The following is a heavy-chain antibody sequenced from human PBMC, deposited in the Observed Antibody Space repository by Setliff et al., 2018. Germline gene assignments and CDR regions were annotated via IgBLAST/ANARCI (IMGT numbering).Heavy chain of an antibody. CDR3: ARGGSDYDILTGYLFGY. CDR1: GFTFTNYI. Sequence: LRLSCAASGFTFTNYIIHWVRQAPGKGLEWVSAIGTAGDTYYPGSVKGRFTISRENAKNSLYLQMNSLRAGDTAVYYCARGGSDYDILTGYLFGYWGQGTLVTVSS. D-gene: IGHD3-9*01. J-gene: IGHJ4*02. CDR2: IGTAGDT. V-gene: IGHV3-13*01.